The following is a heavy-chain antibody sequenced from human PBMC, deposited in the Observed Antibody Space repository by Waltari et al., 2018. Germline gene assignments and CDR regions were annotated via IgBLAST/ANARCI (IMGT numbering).Heavy chain of an antibody. D-gene: IGHD1-26*01. CDR2: IYPGDSET. V-gene: IGHV5-51*01. J-gene: IGHJ4*02. CDR3: ARRLVGATIGDYFDY. CDR1: GYSFTSYW. Sequence: EVQMVQSGAEVKKPGASLKISCKGSGYSFTSYWIGWVRQMPGKGLEWMGIIYPGDSETRYSPSFQGQVTISADKSISTAYLQWSSLKASDTAMYYCARRLVGATIGDYFDYWGQGTLVTVSS.